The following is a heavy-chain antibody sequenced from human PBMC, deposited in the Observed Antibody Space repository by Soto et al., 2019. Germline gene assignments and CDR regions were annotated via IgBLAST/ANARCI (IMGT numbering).Heavy chain of an antibody. Sequence: QAQVQQWGAGLLKPSETLSLTCAVHGGSFTGYSWTWIRQPPGKGLEWLGEINHSGGTNYNPSLKGRVIISVYTSKSQFSLKVTSVTAADTAVYYCARGPTYSISFFSEYFYGLDVWGQGNTVTVSS. J-gene: IGHJ6*02. CDR2: INHSGGT. V-gene: IGHV4-34*01. CDR1: GGSFTGYS. D-gene: IGHD6-6*01. CDR3: ARGPTYSISFFSEYFYGLDV.